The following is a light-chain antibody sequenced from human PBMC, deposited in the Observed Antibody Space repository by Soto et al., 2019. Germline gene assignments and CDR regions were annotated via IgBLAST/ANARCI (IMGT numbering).Light chain of an antibody. J-gene: IGKJ1*01. CDR3: QQYDNSPWT. CDR2: DAS. Sequence: PGERATLSCRASQSFRGLLAWYQQKPGQAPRLLIYDASNRATGIPARFSGSGSGTDFTLTIRSLEPEDFAVYYCQQYDNSPWTFGQGTKVDI. CDR1: QSFRGL. V-gene: IGKV3-11*01.